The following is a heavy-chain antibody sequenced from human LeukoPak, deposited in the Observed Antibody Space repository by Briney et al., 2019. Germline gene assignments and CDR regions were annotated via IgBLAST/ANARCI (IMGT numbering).Heavy chain of an antibody. CDR3: ARSYSSSWYGFHYYGMDV. CDR2: IIPIFGTA. V-gene: IGHV1-69*13. J-gene: IGHJ6*02. D-gene: IGHD6-13*01. Sequence: SVKVSCKASGGTFSSYAISWVRLAPGQGLEWMGGIIPIFGTANYAQKFQGRVTITADESTSTAYMELSSLRSEDTAVYYCARSYSSSWYGFHYYGMDVWGQGTTVTVSS. CDR1: GGTFSSYA.